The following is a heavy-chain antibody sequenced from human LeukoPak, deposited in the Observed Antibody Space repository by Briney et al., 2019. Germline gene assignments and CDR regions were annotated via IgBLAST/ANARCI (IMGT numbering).Heavy chain of an antibody. Sequence: MSSETLSLTCTVSGGSISSYYWSWIRQPPGKGLEWIGYIYYSGSTNYNPSLKSRVTISVDTSKNQFSLKLSSVTAADTAVYYCARGEVAAAGGVYFDYWGQGTLVTVSS. CDR1: GGSISSYY. J-gene: IGHJ4*02. CDR3: ARGEVAAAGGVYFDY. V-gene: IGHV4-59*08. D-gene: IGHD6-13*01. CDR2: IYYSGST.